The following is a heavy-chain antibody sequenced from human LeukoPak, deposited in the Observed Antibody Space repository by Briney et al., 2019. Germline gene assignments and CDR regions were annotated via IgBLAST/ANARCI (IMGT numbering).Heavy chain of an antibody. J-gene: IGHJ3*02. CDR3: ASVYCGGDCYSPDAFDI. Sequence: GESLKISCKGSGYNFPNYWIGWVRQMPGKGLEWMGIIYPGDSDTRYSPSFQGQVPISADKSINTAYLQWSSLKAADTAMYYCASVYCGGDCYSPDAFDIWGQGTMVTVSS. V-gene: IGHV5-51*01. CDR2: IYPGDSDT. D-gene: IGHD2-21*02. CDR1: GYNFPNYW.